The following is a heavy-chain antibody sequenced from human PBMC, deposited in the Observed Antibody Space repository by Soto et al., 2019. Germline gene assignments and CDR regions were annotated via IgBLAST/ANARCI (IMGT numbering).Heavy chain of an antibody. CDR2: MNPNSGNT. J-gene: IGHJ6*03. CDR1: GYTFTSYD. CDR3: ARGGGGGYSCYDSYYYDIYI. D-gene: IGHD5-12*01. Sequence: GASVKVSCKASGYTFTSYDIHWVRHASGQGLERMGWMNPNSGNTGYAQKFQGRVTMTRNTSISTAYTELSSLRSEDTAVYYCARGGGGGYSCYDSYYYDIYIWGIRTAVTVSS. V-gene: IGHV1-8*01.